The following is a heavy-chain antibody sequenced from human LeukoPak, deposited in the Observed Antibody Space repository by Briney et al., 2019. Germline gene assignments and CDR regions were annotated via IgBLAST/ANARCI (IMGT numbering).Heavy chain of an antibody. CDR1: GFTFDDYG. D-gene: IGHD3-22*01. Sequence: GGSLRLSCAASGFTFDDYGMSWVRQAPGKGLEWVSGINWNGGSTGYADSVKGRFTISRDNAKNSLYLQMNSLRAEDTAVYYCARDRGNYYDSSGYYYGGYYFDYWGQGTLVTVSS. J-gene: IGHJ4*02. CDR2: INWNGGST. CDR3: ARDRGNYYDSSGYYYGGYYFDY. V-gene: IGHV3-20*04.